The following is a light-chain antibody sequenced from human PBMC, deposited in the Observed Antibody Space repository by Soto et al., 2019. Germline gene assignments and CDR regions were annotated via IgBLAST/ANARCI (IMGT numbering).Light chain of an antibody. V-gene: IGKV3-20*01. CDR3: QQSGT. CDR1: QSVISNY. Sequence: IVLTQSPGTLSLSPGERATLSCRASQSVISNYLAWYQQKPGQAPRLLIYGATTRATGIPARFGGSGSGTEFSLTISSLHSEDFAVYYCQQSGTFGQGTRLE. J-gene: IGKJ5*01. CDR2: GAT.